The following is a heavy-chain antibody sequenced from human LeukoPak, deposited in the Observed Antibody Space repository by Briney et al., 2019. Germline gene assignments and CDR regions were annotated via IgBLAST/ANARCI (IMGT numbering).Heavy chain of an antibody. J-gene: IGHJ3*02. D-gene: IGHD3-3*01. V-gene: IGHV3-7*01. CDR2: IKQDGSEK. CDR1: GFTFSSYG. Sequence: PGGSLRLSCAASGFTFSSYGLNWVRQAPGKGLEWVANIKQDGSEKYYVDSVKGRFTISRDNAKNSLYLQMNSLRAEDTAVYYCARVINYDFWSGYLHDAFDIWGQGTMVTVSS. CDR3: ARVINYDFWSGYLHDAFDI.